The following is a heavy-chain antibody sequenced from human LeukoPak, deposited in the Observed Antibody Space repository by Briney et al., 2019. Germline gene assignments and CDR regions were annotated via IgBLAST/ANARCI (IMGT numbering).Heavy chain of an antibody. V-gene: IGHV1-8*01. CDR2: MNPNSGNT. D-gene: IGHD3-22*01. CDR3: ARHAPDWIWYDSSGYYRYWYFDL. Sequence: GASVKVSCKASGYTFTSYDINWVRQATGQGLEWMGWMNPNSGNTGYAQKFQGRVTMTRNTSISTAYMELSSLRSEDTAVYYCARHAPDWIWYDSSGYYRYWYFDLWGRGTLVTVSS. J-gene: IGHJ2*01. CDR1: GYTFTSYD.